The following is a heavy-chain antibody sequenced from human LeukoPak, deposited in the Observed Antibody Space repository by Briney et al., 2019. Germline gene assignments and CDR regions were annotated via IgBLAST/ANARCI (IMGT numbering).Heavy chain of an antibody. CDR2: IYYSGST. CDR3: ARAKGVLDYYYYGMDV. Sequence: SETLSLTCTVSGGSISSGGYYWSWLRQHPGKGLEWIGYIYYSGSTYYNPSLKSRVTISVDTSKNQFSLKLSSVTAADTAVYYCARAKGVLDYYYYGMDVWGQGTTVTVSS. V-gene: IGHV4-31*03. CDR1: GGSISSGGYY. D-gene: IGHD3-16*01. J-gene: IGHJ6*02.